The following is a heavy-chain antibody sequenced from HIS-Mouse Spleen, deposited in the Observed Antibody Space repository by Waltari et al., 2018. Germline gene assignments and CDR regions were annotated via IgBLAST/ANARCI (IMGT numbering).Heavy chain of an antibody. D-gene: IGHD6-13*01. CDR1: GGSISSSSYD. V-gene: IGHV4-39*07. J-gene: IGHJ2*01. CDR3: AREIPYSSSWYDWYFDL. Sequence: QLQLQESGPGLVKPSETLSLTCTVPGGSISSSSYDWGWIRQPPGKGLAWIGSIYYSGSTYYNPSLKSRVTISVDTSKNQFSLKLSSVTAADTAVYYCAREIPYSSSWYDWYFDLWGRGTLVTVSS. CDR2: IYYSGST.